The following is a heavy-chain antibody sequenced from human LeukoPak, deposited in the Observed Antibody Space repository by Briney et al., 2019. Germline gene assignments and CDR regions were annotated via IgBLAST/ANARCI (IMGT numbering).Heavy chain of an antibody. V-gene: IGHV1-46*01. Sequence: ASVKVSCKASGYTFTGYYMHWVRQAPGQGLEWMGIINPSGGSTSYAQKFQGRVTMTRDMSTSTVYMELSSLRSEDTAVYYCARGGAFRRYDSSGYPDWYFDLWGRGTLVTVSS. D-gene: IGHD3-22*01. CDR1: GYTFTGYY. CDR2: INPSGGST. CDR3: ARGGAFRRYDSSGYPDWYFDL. J-gene: IGHJ2*01.